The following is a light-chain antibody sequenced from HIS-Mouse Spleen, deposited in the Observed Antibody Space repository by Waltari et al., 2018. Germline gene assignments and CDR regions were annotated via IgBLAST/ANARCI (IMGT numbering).Light chain of an antibody. CDR2: EVS. J-gene: IGLJ2*01. CDR3: SLYTSSSTLV. V-gene: IGLV2-18*01. CDR1: SSDVGSYNR. Sequence: LTQPPSVSGSPGQSVTISCTGTSSDVGSYNRVSWYQQPPGTAPKRMIYEVSNRPPGVPDRFSGPKSGNTASLTISGLQAEDDDDYYCSLYTSSSTLVFGGGTKLTVL.